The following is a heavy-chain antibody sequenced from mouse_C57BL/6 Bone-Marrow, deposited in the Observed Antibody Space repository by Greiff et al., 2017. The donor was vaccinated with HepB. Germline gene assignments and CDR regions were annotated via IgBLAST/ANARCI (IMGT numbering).Heavy chain of an antibody. CDR3: ARERAWDCFAY. D-gene: IGHD4-1*01. Sequence: VQLQQPGAELVKPGASVKLSCKASGYTFTSYWMHWVKQRPGRGLEWIGRIDPNSGGTKYNEKFKSKATLTVDKPSSTAYMHLSSLTSEDSAVYYCARERAWDCFAYWGQGTLVTVSA. J-gene: IGHJ3*01. CDR1: GYTFTSYW. V-gene: IGHV1-72*01. CDR2: IDPNSGGT.